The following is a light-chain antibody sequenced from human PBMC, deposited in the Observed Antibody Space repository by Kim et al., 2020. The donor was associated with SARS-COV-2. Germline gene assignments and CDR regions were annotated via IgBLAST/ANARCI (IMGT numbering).Light chain of an antibody. V-gene: IGLV3-19*01. CDR3: KSRDSSGNHLAL. Sequence: GQTVRSPCQGASLSIYSASWYQQKPGQAPRLVIYGENNRPSGIPDRFSASSSGDIDFLTITGAQAEEEADYYCKSRDSSGNHLALFGGGTQLTVL. CDR2: GEN. J-gene: IGLJ2*01. CDR1: SLSIYS.